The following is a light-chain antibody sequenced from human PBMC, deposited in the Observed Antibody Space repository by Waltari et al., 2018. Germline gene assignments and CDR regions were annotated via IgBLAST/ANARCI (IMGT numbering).Light chain of an antibody. CDR3: QAWDSSTPSYV. J-gene: IGLJ1*01. Sequence: SYELTQPPSVSVSPGQTASITCSGDKLGDQYTCWYQQKPGQSPVQVIYEDSKRPSGIPERFSGSNSGNTATLIISGTQGMDEADYYCQAWDSSTPSYVFGTGTKVTVL. CDR1: KLGDQY. V-gene: IGLV3-1*01. CDR2: EDS.